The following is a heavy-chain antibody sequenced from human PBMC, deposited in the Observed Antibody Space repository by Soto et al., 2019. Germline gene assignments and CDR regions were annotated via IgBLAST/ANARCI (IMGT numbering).Heavy chain of an antibody. V-gene: IGHV4-31*03. D-gene: IGHD2-15*01. J-gene: IGHJ5*02. CDR3: ARESSGGGNHNWFDP. CDR2: IYYSGST. CDR1: GGSISSGGYY. Sequence: SETLSLTCTVSGGSISSGGYYWSWIRQHPGKGLEWIGYIYYSGSTYYNPSLKSRVTISVDTSKNQFSLKVNSVTAADTAVYYCARESSGGGNHNWFDPWGQGILVTVSS.